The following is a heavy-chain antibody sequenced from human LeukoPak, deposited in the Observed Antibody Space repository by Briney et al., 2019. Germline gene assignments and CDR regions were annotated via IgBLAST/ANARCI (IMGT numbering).Heavy chain of an antibody. Sequence: PSETLSLTCTVSGGSISSGSYYWSWIRQPAGKGLEWIGRIYTSGSTNYNPSLKSRVTISVDTSKNQFSLKLSSVTAADTAVYYCARSRYQLLPGYNWFDPWGQGTLVTVSA. J-gene: IGHJ5*02. V-gene: IGHV4-61*02. CDR2: IYTSGST. CDR3: ARSRYQLLPGYNWFDP. D-gene: IGHD2-2*01. CDR1: GGSISSGSYY.